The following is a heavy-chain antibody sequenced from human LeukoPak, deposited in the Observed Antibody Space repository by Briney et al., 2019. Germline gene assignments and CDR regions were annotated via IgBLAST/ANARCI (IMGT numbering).Heavy chain of an antibody. V-gene: IGHV3-30-3*01. J-gene: IGHJ1*01. D-gene: IGHD6-13*01. CDR2: ISYDGSNK. CDR1: GFTFSSYA. CDR3: ARDRIAAAGTGVGYFQH. Sequence: GGSLRLSCAASGFTFSSYAMHWFRQAPGKGLEWVAVISYDGSNKYYADSVKGRFTISRDNSKNTLYLQMNSLRAEDTAVYYCARDRIAAAGTGVGYFQHWGQGTLATVSS.